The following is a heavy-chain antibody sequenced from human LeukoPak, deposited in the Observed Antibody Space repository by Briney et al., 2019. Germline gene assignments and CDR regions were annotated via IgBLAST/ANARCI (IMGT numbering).Heavy chain of an antibody. D-gene: IGHD3-22*01. CDR1: GGSISSGDYY. J-gene: IGHJ4*02. CDR3: ARGRSGYYDSSGYYYYGGFDY. Sequence: SETLSFTCTVSGGSISSGDYYWSWIRQPPGKGLEWIGYIYYSGSTYYNPSLKSRVTISVDTSKNQFSLKLSSVTAADTAVYYCARGRSGYYDSSGYYYYGGFDYWGQGTLVTVSS. CDR2: IYYSGST. V-gene: IGHV4-30-4*08.